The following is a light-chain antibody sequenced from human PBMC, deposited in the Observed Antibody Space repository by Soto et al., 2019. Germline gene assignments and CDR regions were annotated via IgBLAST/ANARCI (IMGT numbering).Light chain of an antibody. J-gene: IGKJ5*01. CDR1: QSISNY. CDR2: DAS. Sequence: EIVLTQSPATMSLVSGERDTLSGRASQSISNYLAWYQQKPGQATRLLIYDASNRATGITARFSGSGSGTDFTLNISRLEPEDFAVYYCQQRSNWTITFGPWTRLEI. V-gene: IGKV3-11*01. CDR3: QQRSNWTIT.